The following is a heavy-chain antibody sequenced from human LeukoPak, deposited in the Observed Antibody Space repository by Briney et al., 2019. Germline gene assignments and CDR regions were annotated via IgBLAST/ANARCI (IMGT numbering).Heavy chain of an antibody. CDR1: GYTFTGCY. CDR2: INPNSGGT. Sequence: ASVKVSCKASGYTFTGCYMHWVRQAPGQGLEWMGWINPNSGGTNYAQKFQGRVTMTRDTSISTAYMELSRLRSDDTAVYYCGRGLGTYDSSELTWPMISFWGQGTVVTVSS. D-gene: IGHD3-22*01. J-gene: IGHJ4*02. V-gene: IGHV1-2*02. CDR3: GRGLGTYDSSELTWPMISF.